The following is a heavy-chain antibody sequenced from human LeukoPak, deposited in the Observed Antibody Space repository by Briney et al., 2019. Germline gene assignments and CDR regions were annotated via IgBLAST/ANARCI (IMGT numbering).Heavy chain of an antibody. CDR3: ARGRSGIAARGGYYYYYMDV. V-gene: IGHV1-69*05. CDR2: IIPIFGTA. D-gene: IGHD6-6*01. Sequence: ASVKVSCKASGGTFSSYAISWVRQAPGQGLEWMGGIIPIFGTANYAQKFQGRVTITTDESTSTAYMELSSLRSEDTAVYYCARGRSGIAARGGYYYYYMDVWGKGTTVTVSS. CDR1: GGTFSSYA. J-gene: IGHJ6*03.